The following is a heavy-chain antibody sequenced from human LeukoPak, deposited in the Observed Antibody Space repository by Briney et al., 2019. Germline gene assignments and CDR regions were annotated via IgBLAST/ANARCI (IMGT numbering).Heavy chain of an antibody. CDR2: IRSKAYGGTT. J-gene: IGHJ4*02. CDR1: GFIFGDYA. V-gene: IGHV3-49*03. Sequence: GGSLRLSCTGSGFIFGDYAMSWFRQAPGKGLDWVGFIRSKAYGGTTEYAASVKGRFTISRDDSKNIASLQMNSLKTEDTAVYYCSGLDDYYVTRSDYWGQGTLVTVSS. CDR3: SGLDDYYVTRSDY. D-gene: IGHD3-16*01.